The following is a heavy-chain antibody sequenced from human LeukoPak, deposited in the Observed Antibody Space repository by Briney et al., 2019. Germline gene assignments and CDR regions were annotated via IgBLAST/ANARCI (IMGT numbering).Heavy chain of an antibody. CDR1: GGTFSSYA. CDR2: IIPIFGTA. Sequence: WASVKVSCKASGGTFSSYAISWVRQAPGQGLEWMGGIIPIFGTANYAQKLQGRVTMTTDTSTSTAYMELRSLRSDDTAVYYCASSTPAYRNWFDPWGQGTLVTVSS. V-gene: IGHV1-69*05. J-gene: IGHJ5*02. CDR3: ASSTPAYRNWFDP. D-gene: IGHD3-16*01.